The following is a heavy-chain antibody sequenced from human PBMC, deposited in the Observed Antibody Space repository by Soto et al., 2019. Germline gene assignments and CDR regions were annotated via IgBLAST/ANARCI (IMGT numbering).Heavy chain of an antibody. CDR3: AKVLDV. CDR2: ISGSGGST. V-gene: IGHV3-23*01. CDR1: XXXXSXXX. J-gene: IGHJ6*02. Sequence: GGSLRLSCAXXXXXXSXXXMSWVRQAPGKGLEWVSAISGSGGSTYYADSVKGRFTISRDNSKNTLYLQMISLRAEDTAVYYCAKVLDVWGQGTTXT.